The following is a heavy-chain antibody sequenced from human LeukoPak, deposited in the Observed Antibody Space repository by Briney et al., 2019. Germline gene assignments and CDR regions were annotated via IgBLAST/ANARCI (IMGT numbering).Heavy chain of an antibody. Sequence: ASVKVPCKASGYTFTSYDINWVRQATGQGLEWMGWMNPNSGNTGYAQKFQGRVTMTRNTSISTAYMELSSLRSEDTAVYYCARGLRYCSSTSCYPYWGQGTLVTVSS. CDR3: ARGLRYCSSTSCYPY. D-gene: IGHD2-2*01. J-gene: IGHJ4*02. CDR1: GYTFTSYD. V-gene: IGHV1-8*01. CDR2: MNPNSGNT.